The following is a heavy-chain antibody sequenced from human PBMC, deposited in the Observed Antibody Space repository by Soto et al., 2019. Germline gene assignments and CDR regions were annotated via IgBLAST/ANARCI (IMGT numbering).Heavy chain of an antibody. CDR1: GGTFSSYA. CDR3: ARGGYSYGKHYYYGMDV. D-gene: IGHD5-18*01. J-gene: IGHJ6*02. V-gene: IGHV1-69*13. Sequence: ASVKVSCKASGGTFSSYAISWVRQAPGQGLEWMGGIIPIFGTANYAQKFQGRVTITADESTSTAYMELSSLRSEDTAVYYCARGGYSYGKHYYYGMDVWGQGTTVTVSS. CDR2: IIPIFGTA.